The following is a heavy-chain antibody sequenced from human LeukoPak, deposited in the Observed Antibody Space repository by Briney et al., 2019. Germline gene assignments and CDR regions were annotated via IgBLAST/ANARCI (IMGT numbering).Heavy chain of an antibody. J-gene: IGHJ4*02. Sequence: GGSLGLSCAASGFTFNTYAMGWVRQAPGKGLEWVSTIHGSGTGTFYADSVKGRFTISRDNSKNTLYLQMSSLRAEDTAVYYCAKDRGRYYDSSGYYWGYYFDSWGQGILVTVST. CDR1: GFTFNTYA. CDR2: IHGSGTGT. V-gene: IGHV3-23*01. CDR3: AKDRGRYYDSSGYYWGYYFDS. D-gene: IGHD3-22*01.